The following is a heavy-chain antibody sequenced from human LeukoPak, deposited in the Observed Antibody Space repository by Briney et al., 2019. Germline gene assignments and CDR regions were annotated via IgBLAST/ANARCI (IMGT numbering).Heavy chain of an antibody. CDR3: ARNQRRLDY. V-gene: IGHV3-33*01. CDR2: IQSDGSKQ. D-gene: IGHD1-14*01. J-gene: IGHJ4*02. CDR1: GFTFSTFG. Sequence: QPGGSLRLSCATAGFTFSTFGIHWVRQTPGKGLEWAAAIQSDGSKQYYGDSVKGRFTISRDSSKNTVYLQMNSLRDEDTAVYYCARNQRRLDYWGQGTLVTVSS.